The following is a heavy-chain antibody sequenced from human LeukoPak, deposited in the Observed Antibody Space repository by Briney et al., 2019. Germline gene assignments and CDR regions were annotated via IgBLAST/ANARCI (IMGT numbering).Heavy chain of an antibody. J-gene: IGHJ2*01. D-gene: IGHD3-16*01. CDR3: AKDLGPRWYFDL. CDR2: ITTSGGPT. Sequence: GGSLRLSCAASGVTFSSYAMSWVRQAPGKGLEWVSAITTSGGPTYYADSVKGRFTISRDNSKNTLDLQMNSLRAEDTAVYYCAKDLGPRWYFDLWGRGTLVTVSS. CDR1: GVTFSSYA. V-gene: IGHV3-23*01.